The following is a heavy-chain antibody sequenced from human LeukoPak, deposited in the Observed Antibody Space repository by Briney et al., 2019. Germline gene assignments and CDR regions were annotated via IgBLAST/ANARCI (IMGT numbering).Heavy chain of an antibody. V-gene: IGHV3-21*01. CDR3: ARDSPDIVATIEAFDI. D-gene: IGHD5-12*01. CDR2: ISSSSSYI. CDR1: GFTFSSNS. Sequence: PGGSLRLSCSAYGFTFSSNSMNWVRPAPGKGLEWVSSISSSSSYISYADSVKGRFTISRDNAKNSLYLQMNSLRAEDTAVYYCARDSPDIVATIEAFDIWGQGTMVTVSS. J-gene: IGHJ3*02.